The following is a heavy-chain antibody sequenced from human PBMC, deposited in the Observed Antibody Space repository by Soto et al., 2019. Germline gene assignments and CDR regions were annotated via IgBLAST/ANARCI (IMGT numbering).Heavy chain of an antibody. V-gene: IGHV4-4*02. Sequence: QVQLQESGQGLVKPSGTLSLTCAVSGGFISRSNWWSWVRQPPGMGLEWIGEIDHSGSSNYNPSLKSRVTISVAKSKNQFSLKLNSVTAADTAVYYCARAPGGSGRGYFDYWGQGALVTVSS. CDR1: GGFISRSNW. CDR3: ARAPGGSGRGYFDY. D-gene: IGHD3-10*01. J-gene: IGHJ4*02. CDR2: IDHSGSS.